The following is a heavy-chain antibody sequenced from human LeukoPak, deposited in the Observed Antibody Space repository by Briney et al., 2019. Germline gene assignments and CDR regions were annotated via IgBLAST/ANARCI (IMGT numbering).Heavy chain of an antibody. Sequence: GGSLRLSCAASGFTFSSYWMRWVRQAPGKGLEWVANIKQDGSEKYYVASVKGRFTISRDNAKNPLYLQMNSLRAEDTAVYYCASDPWVFDYWGQGTLVTVSS. V-gene: IGHV3-7*01. CDR3: ASDPWVFDY. J-gene: IGHJ4*02. CDR2: IKQDGSEK. CDR1: GFTFSSYW.